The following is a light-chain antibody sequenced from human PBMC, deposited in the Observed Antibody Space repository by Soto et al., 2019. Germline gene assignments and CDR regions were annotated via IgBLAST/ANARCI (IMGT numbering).Light chain of an antibody. J-gene: IGKJ4*01. V-gene: IGKV3-15*01. CDR1: QSVSSN. CDR3: QQYDVWPALT. Sequence: EKVLTQSPAPLSLSPGERATLSCRASQSVSSNLAWYQQRPGQAPRLLIYGASTRASGVPARFSGSGSGTEFTLTISSLQSEDSAVYYCQQYDVWPALTFGGGTKVDIK. CDR2: GAS.